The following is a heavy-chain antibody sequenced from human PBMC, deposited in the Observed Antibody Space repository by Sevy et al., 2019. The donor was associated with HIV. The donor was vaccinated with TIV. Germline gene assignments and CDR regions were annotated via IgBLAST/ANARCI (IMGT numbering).Heavy chain of an antibody. Sequence: GGSLRLSCAASGFTFSNYAMSWVRQAPGKGLEWVSTFSFGCGKINYGDSVKGRFTISRDNSKNTLYLQMNSLRAEDTALYYCAREGCSDPHDYWGQGTLVTVSS. CDR3: AREGCSDPHDY. V-gene: IGHV3-23*01. CDR1: GFTFSNYA. D-gene: IGHD2-15*01. J-gene: IGHJ4*02. CDR2: FSFGCGKI.